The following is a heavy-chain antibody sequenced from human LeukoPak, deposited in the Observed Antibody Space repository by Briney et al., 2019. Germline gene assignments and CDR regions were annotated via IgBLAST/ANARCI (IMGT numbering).Heavy chain of an antibody. D-gene: IGHD3-10*01. Sequence: GASVKVSCKASGYTFTSYGISWVRQAPGQGLEWMGWMNPNSGNTGYAQKFQGRVTMTRNTSISTAYMELSSLRSEDTAAYYCARGSGRWFGDPGADYWGQGTLVTVSS. CDR3: ARGSGRWFGDPGADY. J-gene: IGHJ4*02. V-gene: IGHV1-8*02. CDR2: MNPNSGNT. CDR1: GYTFTSYG.